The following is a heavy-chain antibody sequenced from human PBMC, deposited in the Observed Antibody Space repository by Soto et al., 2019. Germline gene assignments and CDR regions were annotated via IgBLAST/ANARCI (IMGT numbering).Heavy chain of an antibody. CDR2: ISAYNGNT. J-gene: IGHJ4*02. CDR1: GYTFTSYG. Sequence: ASVKVSCKASGYTFTSYGISWVLQAPEQGLGWVGWISAYNGNTNYAQKLQGRVTMTTDTSTSTAYMELRSLRSDDTAVYYCARDLRGPLGYCSSTSCSSLDYWGQGTLVTVSS. CDR3: ARDLRGPLGYCSSTSCSSLDY. V-gene: IGHV1-18*01. D-gene: IGHD2-2*01.